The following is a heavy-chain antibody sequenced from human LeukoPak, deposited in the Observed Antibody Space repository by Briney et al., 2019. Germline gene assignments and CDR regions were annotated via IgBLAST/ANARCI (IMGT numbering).Heavy chain of an antibody. V-gene: IGHV1-2*02. CDR2: INPNSGGT. D-gene: IGHD2-21*02. Sequence: ASVNLSSTASGYTFTVYYMHWVRQAPGQGLEWMGWINPNSGGTNYAQKFQGRATMTRDTSISTAYMELSRLRSDDTAVYYCARGAYCGGDWYSNYMDVWGKGTTVTVSS. CDR3: ARGAYCGGDWYSNYMDV. CDR1: GYTFTVYY. J-gene: IGHJ6*03.